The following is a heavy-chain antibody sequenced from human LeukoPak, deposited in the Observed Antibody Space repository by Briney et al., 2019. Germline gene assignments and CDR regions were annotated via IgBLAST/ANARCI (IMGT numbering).Heavy chain of an antibody. Sequence: GGSLRLSCAASGFIFGRYWIQWVRQAPGKGLVWVSRIDSDGSGTTYADSVKGRFTISRDNAKNTLYLQMNSLRVEDTAVYYCVRSVGGQIDYWGQGTLVTVSS. J-gene: IGHJ4*02. D-gene: IGHD2-15*01. V-gene: IGHV3-74*01. CDR1: GFIFGRYW. CDR3: VRSVGGQIDY. CDR2: IDSDGSGT.